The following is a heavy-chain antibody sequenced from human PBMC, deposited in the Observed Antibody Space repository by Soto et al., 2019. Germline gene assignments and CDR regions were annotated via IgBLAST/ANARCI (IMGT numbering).Heavy chain of an antibody. CDR3: TVWGSGNDFGAA. Sequence: VQLVESGGGLVQPGGSLRLSCAASGFTFSDHYMDWVRQAPGKGLGWVGRSKNKADSYTTEYAASVKGRFRISRDGSKNSLFLQMNSLKTEDTAVYYCTVWGSGNDFGAAWGQGILVTVSS. D-gene: IGHD3-10*01. CDR1: GFTFSDHY. CDR2: SKNKADSYTT. J-gene: IGHJ4*02. V-gene: IGHV3-72*01.